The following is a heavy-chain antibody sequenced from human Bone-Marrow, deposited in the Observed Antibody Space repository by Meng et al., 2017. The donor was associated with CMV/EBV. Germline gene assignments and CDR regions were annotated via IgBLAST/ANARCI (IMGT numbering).Heavy chain of an antibody. J-gene: IGHJ4*02. D-gene: IGHD3-22*01. CDR2: IYSGGST. CDR3: ARAMYYYGSSGGYDY. Sequence: SCAASGFTVSSNYISWVRQAPGKGLEWVPVIYSGGSTYYADSVKGRFTISRDTTKNTLYLQMNSLRAKDTAVYYCARAMYYYGSSGGYDYWGQGTRVTVYS. CDR1: GFTVSSNY. V-gene: IGHV3-53*01.